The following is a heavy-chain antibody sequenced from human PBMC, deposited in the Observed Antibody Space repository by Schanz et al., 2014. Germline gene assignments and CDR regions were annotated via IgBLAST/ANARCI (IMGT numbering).Heavy chain of an antibody. CDR2: INSVGSNT. J-gene: IGHJ3*02. Sequence: VQLVESGGGVVQPGRSLRLSCAASGFMFSSYGMHWVRQDPGKGLVWVARINSVGSNTDYADSVTGRFTISRDNAKNTLYLQMNTLRAEDTAVYYCARKMKLGVYGGKGHDSLDIWGQGTMVTVSS. CDR3: ARKMKLGVYGGKGHDSLDI. V-gene: IGHV3-74*02. D-gene: IGHD4-17*01. CDR1: GFMFSSYG.